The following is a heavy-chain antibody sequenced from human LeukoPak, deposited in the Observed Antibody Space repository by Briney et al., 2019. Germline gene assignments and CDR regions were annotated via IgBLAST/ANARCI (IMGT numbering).Heavy chain of an antibody. J-gene: IGHJ4*02. CDR2: ISYDGSNK. CDR3: AKEHLATMVRGVLDY. Sequence: PGGSLRLSRAASGFTFSSYGMHWVRQAPGKGLEWVAVISYDGSNKYYADSVKGRFTISRDNSKNTLYLQMNSLRAEDTAVYYCAKEHLATMVRGVLDYWGQGTLVTVSS. D-gene: IGHD3-10*01. V-gene: IGHV3-30*18. CDR1: GFTFSSYG.